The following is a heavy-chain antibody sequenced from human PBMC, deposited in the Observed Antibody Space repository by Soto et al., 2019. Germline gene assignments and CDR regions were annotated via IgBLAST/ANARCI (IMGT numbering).Heavy chain of an antibody. D-gene: IGHD5-12*01. CDR1: GDSFSSNG. V-gene: IGHV6-1*01. CDR3: TRGDLRQGLAY. CDR2: TYYSSKWYN. Sequence: SQTLAVTCAISGDSFSSNGWNWFRLSPLRGLEWLGRTYYSSKWYNDYAVSVKSRITINPDTSKNQFSLQLNSVTPEDTAVYYYTRGDLRQGLAYWSQGTLVIVSS. J-gene: IGHJ1*01.